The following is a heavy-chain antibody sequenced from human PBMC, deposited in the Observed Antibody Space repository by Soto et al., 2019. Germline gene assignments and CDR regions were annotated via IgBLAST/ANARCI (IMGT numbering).Heavy chain of an antibody. CDR2: VSHDGRNT. CDR3: AKGGRQWLVTSDFNY. CDR1: GFTISDYA. Sequence: VQLVESGGGVVQPGRSLRLSCAASGFTISDYAMHRVRQAPGKGLEWVAVVSHDGRNTHYADSVKGRFTISRDSSKNTVSLEMTSLRAEDTAVYYCAKGGRQWLVTSDFNYWGQGALVTVSS. D-gene: IGHD6-19*01. J-gene: IGHJ4*02. V-gene: IGHV3-30*18.